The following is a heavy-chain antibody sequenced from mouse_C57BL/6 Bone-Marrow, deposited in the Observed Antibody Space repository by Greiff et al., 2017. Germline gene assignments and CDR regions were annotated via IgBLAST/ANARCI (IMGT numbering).Heavy chain of an antibody. V-gene: IGHV1-81*01. Sequence: VQLQQSGAELARPGASVKLSCKASGYTFTSYGISWVKQRTGQGLEWIGEIYPRSGTTYYNEKFKGKATLTADKSSSTAYMELRSLTSEDSAVYFCARSVIFYAMDYWGQGTSVTVSS. CDR3: ARSVIFYAMDY. CDR1: GYTFTSYG. CDR2: IYPRSGTT. J-gene: IGHJ4*01.